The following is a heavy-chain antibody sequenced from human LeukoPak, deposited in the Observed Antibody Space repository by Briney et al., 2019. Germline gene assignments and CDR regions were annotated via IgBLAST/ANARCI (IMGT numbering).Heavy chain of an antibody. CDR3: ARTQLDLDGFDI. CDR1: GFTFSSYA. J-gene: IGHJ3*02. CDR2: ISGSGGST. V-gene: IGHV3-23*01. Sequence: AGGSLRLSCAASGFTFSSYAMSWVRQAPGKGLEWVSAISGSGGSTYYADSVKGRFTISRDSARNSLYLQMNSLRGEDTAVYYCARTQLDLDGFDIWGQGTTVTVSS. D-gene: IGHD1-1*01.